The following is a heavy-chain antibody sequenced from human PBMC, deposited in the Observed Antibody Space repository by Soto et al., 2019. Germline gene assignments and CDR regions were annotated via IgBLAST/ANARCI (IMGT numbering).Heavy chain of an antibody. J-gene: IGHJ5*02. V-gene: IGHV3-74*01. Sequence: PGGSLRLSCAASGFTFSSYWMHWVRQAPGTGLVWVSGINTDGSSTSYADSVKGRFTISRDNAKNTLFLQMNSLRVEDTAVYYCARGYRISWFDPWGQGTLVTVSS. CDR1: GFTFSSYW. CDR3: ARGYRISWFDP. CDR2: INTDGSST. D-gene: IGHD1-26*01.